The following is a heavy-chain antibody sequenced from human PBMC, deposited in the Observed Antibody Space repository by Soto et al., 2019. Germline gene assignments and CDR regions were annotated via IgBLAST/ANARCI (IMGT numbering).Heavy chain of an antibody. CDR3: ARESGGATATLDYYYFYMDV. CDR2: INPNSGAA. J-gene: IGHJ6*03. D-gene: IGHD5-12*01. CDR1: GDTFSDYY. Sequence: QVQLVQSGAEVRKPGASVTVSCRTSGDTFSDYYIHWVRQAPGQGLEWRGWINPNSGAANYAQKFRGWVTMTRATSIRTVYMQLSRLRSDDTAVYYCARESGGATATLDYYYFYMDVWGTGTTVTVSS. V-gene: IGHV1-2*04.